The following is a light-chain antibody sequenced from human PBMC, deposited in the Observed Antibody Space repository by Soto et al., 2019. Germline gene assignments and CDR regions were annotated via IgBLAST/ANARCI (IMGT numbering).Light chain of an antibody. Sequence: QSALTQPASVSGSSGQSITISCTGTSSDVGSYNLVSWHQQHPGKAPKLIIYEGDKRPSWISHRFSGSKSGNRASLTISGRQAEDEADYYCCSYAYSSTLVFGGGTKLTVL. CDR3: CSYAYSSTLV. CDR1: SSDVGSYNL. CDR2: EGD. V-gene: IGLV2-23*01. J-gene: IGLJ2*01.